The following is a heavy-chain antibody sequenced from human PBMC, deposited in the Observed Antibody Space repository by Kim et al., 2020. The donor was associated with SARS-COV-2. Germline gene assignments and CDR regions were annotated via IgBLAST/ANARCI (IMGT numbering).Heavy chain of an antibody. CDR1: GFTFSNYA. CDR2: ISGSGGST. V-gene: IGHV3-23*01. Sequence: GGSLRLSCGASGFTFSNYAMNWVRLAPGKGLEWVSAISGSGGSTFYADSVKGRFTISRDNSKNTVFLQMSSLRADDTAVYYCAKDVPIGTFQGRDFDYWGQGTLVTVSS. J-gene: IGHJ4*02. D-gene: IGHD1-26*01. CDR3: AKDVPIGTFQGRDFDY.